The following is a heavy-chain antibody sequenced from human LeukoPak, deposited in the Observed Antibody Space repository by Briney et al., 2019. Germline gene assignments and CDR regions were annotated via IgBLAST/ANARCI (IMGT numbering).Heavy chain of an antibody. D-gene: IGHD1-26*01. CDR2: ITWDGGST. J-gene: IGHJ4*02. CDR3: AKDGRNYFDY. V-gene: IGHV3-43D*04. CDR1: GFTFDDYS. Sequence: PGGSLRLSCAASGFTFDDYSMHWVRQPPGKGLEWASPITWDGGSTYYADSVKGRFTISRDNSKNSLYLQMNSLRPEDTALYYCAKDGRNYFDYWGQGTLVTVSS.